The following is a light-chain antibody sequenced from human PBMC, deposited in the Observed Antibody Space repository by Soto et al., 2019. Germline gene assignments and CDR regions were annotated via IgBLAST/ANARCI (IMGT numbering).Light chain of an antibody. CDR3: HQSGNSPYT. CDR2: GAS. J-gene: IGKJ2*01. V-gene: IGKV3-20*01. CDR1: QSVYTSY. Sequence: EIVLTQSPGTLSLSPGERASVSCRASQSVYTSYLAWFQQKPGQAPRLLIYGASNRATGIPDRFSGSGSGTDSTLTITRLEPEDFAVYFCHQSGNSPYTFGQGTKLEI.